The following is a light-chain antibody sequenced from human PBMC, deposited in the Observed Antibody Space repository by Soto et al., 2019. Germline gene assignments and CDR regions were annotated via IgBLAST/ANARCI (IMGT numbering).Light chain of an antibody. Sequence: EIGLTQSPGTLSLSPGEIATLSCRTSQSVSNNYLAWYQQKPGQAPRLLIYGASSRATGIPDRFSGSGSGTDFTLSISRLEPEDFAVYYCQQYSSLWTFGQGTKVDIK. J-gene: IGKJ1*01. CDR3: QQYSSLWT. CDR1: QSVSNNY. CDR2: GAS. V-gene: IGKV3-20*01.